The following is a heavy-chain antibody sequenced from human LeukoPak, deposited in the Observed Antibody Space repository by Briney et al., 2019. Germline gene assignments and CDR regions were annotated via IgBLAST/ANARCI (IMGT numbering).Heavy chain of an antibody. Sequence: ASVKVSCKASGGTFISYAISWVRQAPGQGLEWMGGIIPIFGTANYAQKFQGRVTITTDESTSTAYMELSSLRSEDTAVYYCAGVLGDTPVYFQHWGQGTLVTVSS. J-gene: IGHJ1*01. CDR3: AGVLGDTPVYFQH. CDR2: IIPIFGTA. D-gene: IGHD3-10*01. CDR1: GGTFISYA. V-gene: IGHV1-69*05.